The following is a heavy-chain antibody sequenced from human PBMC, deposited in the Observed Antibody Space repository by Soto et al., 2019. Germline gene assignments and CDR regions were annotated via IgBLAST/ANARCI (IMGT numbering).Heavy chain of an antibody. CDR2: IYYSGST. CDR3: ARDAPGSSWLDY. J-gene: IGHJ4*02. D-gene: IGHD6-13*01. CDR1: GGSIRSHY. Sequence: QVQLQESGPGLVKPSETLSLTCTVSGGSIRSHYWSWIRQPPGKGLEWIGYIYYSGSTNYNPSLKSLITVSVDTSKNQFSLKLRSVPAADTAVYYCARDAPGSSWLDYWGRGTLVTVSS. V-gene: IGHV4-59*11.